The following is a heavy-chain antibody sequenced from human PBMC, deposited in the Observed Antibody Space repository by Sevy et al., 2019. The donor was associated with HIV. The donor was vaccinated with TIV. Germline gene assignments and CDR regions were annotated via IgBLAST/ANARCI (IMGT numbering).Heavy chain of an antibody. J-gene: IGHJ6*02. V-gene: IGHV3-21*01. CDR3: ASPGAITQYYYYYGMDV. CDR2: ISSSSSYI. Sequence: GGSLRLSCAASGFTFSSYSMNWVRQAPGKGLEWVSSISSSSSYIYYADSVKGRFTISRDNAKNSPYLQMNSLRAEDTAVYYCASPGAITQYYYYYGMDVWGQGTTVTVSS. D-gene: IGHD5-12*01. CDR1: GFTFSSYS.